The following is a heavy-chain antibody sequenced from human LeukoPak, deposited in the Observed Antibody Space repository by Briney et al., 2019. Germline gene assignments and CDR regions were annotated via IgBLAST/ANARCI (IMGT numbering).Heavy chain of an antibody. CDR1: GFTFYTYS. CDR2: ISSSSNYI. D-gene: IGHD4-17*01. J-gene: IGHJ3*02. Sequence: GGSLRLSCAASGFTFYTYSMNWVRQAPGKGLEWVSSISSSSNYIYYADSLKGRFTISRNNAKNSLYLQMNSLRAEDTAVYYCARDRIIYGDYGDAFDIWGQGTMVTVSS. V-gene: IGHV3-21*01. CDR3: ARDRIIYGDYGDAFDI.